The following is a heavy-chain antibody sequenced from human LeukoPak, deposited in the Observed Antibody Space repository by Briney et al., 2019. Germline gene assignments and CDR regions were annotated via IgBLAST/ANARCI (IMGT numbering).Heavy chain of an antibody. V-gene: IGHV4-59*01. CDR1: GGSISGYY. J-gene: IGHJ6*02. Sequence: SETLSLTCTVSGGSISGYYWSWIRQPPGKGLEWIGYIYYSGSTNYNPSLKSRVTISVDTSKNQFSLKLSSVTAADTAVYYCARRPYYDSSGNYYGMDVWGQGATVTVSS. D-gene: IGHD3-22*01. CDR3: ARRPYYDSSGNYYGMDV. CDR2: IYYSGST.